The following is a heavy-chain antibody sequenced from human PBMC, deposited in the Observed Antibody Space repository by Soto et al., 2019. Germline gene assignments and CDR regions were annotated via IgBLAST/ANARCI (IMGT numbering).Heavy chain of an antibody. Sequence: PGGSLRLSCAASGFTFSDYYMSWIRQAPGKGLEWVSYISSSSSYTNYADSVKGRFTISRDNAKNSLYLQMNSLRAEDTAVYYCARDHSIVGANHPLSTAYDAFDIWGQGTMVTVSS. D-gene: IGHD1-26*01. CDR2: ISSSSSYT. V-gene: IGHV3-11*05. J-gene: IGHJ3*02. CDR3: ARDHSIVGANHPLSTAYDAFDI. CDR1: GFTFSDYY.